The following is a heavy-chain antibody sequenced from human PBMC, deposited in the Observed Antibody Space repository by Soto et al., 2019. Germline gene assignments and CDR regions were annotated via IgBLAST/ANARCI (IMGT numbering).Heavy chain of an antibody. CDR3: AREHYSSTWYVDWFDP. V-gene: IGHV4-31*03. CDR2: IDYSGST. D-gene: IGHD6-13*01. J-gene: IGHJ5*02. CDR1: GGSISSGGYY. Sequence: QVQLQESGPGLVKPSQTLSLTCTVSGGSISSGGYYWSWIRQHPGKGLEWIGYIDYSGSTYYNPSLRSRVTISVDTSKNQFSLKVNSVTAADTAVYYCAREHYSSTWYVDWFDPWGQGTPVTDSS.